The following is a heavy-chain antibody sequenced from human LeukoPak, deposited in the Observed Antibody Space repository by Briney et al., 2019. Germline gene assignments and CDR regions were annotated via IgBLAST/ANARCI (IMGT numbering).Heavy chain of an antibody. D-gene: IGHD4-17*01. CDR3: ARDGDPAVWYFDL. CDR2: IYYSGST. V-gene: IGHV4-59*12. Sequence: SETLSLTCTVSGGSISGYYWSWIRQPPGKGLEWIGYIYYSGSTNYNPSLKSRVTISVDTSKNQFSLKLSSVTAADTAVYYCARDGDPAVWYFDLWGRGTLVTVSS. J-gene: IGHJ2*01. CDR1: GGSISGYY.